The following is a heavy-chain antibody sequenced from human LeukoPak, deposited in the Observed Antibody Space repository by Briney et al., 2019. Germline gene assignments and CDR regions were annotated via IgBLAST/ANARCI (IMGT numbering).Heavy chain of an antibody. Sequence: SETLSLTCTVSGGPISSYYWSWIRQPAGKGLEWIGRIYTSGSTNYNPSLKSRVTMSVDTSKNQFSLKLSSVTAADTAVYYCARDAGIEVADHFFDYWGLGTLVTVSS. CDR1: GGPISSYY. J-gene: IGHJ4*02. V-gene: IGHV4-4*07. CDR3: ARDAGIEVADHFFDY. D-gene: IGHD6-19*01. CDR2: IYTSGST.